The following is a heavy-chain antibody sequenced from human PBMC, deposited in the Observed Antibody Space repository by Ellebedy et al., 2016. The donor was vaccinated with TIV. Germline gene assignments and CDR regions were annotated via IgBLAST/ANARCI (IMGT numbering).Heavy chain of an antibody. J-gene: IGHJ6*02. D-gene: IGHD3-22*01. CDR2: INSDGSST. CDR3: ARSYDSRGYRGVGMDV. CDR1: GFTFSSYW. V-gene: IGHV3-74*01. Sequence: GESLKISCAASGFTFSSYWMHWVRQGPGKGLVWVSRINSDGSSTSYADSVKGRFTISRDNAKNTLYLQMNSLRAEDTAVYYCARSYDSRGYRGVGMDVWGQGTTVTVSS.